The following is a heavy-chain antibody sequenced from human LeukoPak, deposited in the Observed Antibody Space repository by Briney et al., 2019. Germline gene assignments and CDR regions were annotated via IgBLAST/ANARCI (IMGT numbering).Heavy chain of an antibody. Sequence: ASVKVSCKASGYTFTGYYMHWVRQAPGQGLEWMGWINPNSGGTNYAQKFQGRVTMTRDTSISTAYMELSRLRSHDTAVYYCARVFSSYYYDSNGYSRNGPFDYWGQGTLVTVSS. CDR2: INPNSGGT. CDR3: ARVFSSYYYDSNGYSRNGPFDY. D-gene: IGHD3-22*01. J-gene: IGHJ4*02. V-gene: IGHV1-2*02. CDR1: GYTFTGYY.